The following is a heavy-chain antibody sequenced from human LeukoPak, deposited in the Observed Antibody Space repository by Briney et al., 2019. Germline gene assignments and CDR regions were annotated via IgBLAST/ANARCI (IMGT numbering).Heavy chain of an antibody. D-gene: IGHD3-9*01. CDR2: IYYSRST. Sequence: SETLSLTCTVSGGTISSSSYYWGWIRQPPGKGLEWIGSIYYSRSTYSNTSLKSRVTISVDTSKNQFSLKLSSVTAADTAVYYCARVTGYTIEDYFDYWGQGTLVTVSS. J-gene: IGHJ4*02. CDR3: ARVTGYTIEDYFDY. V-gene: IGHV4-39*07. CDR1: GGTISSSSYY.